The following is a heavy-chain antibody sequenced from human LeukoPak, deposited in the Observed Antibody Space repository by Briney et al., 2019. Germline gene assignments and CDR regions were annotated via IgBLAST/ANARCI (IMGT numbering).Heavy chain of an antibody. CDR2: IISGSGSST. CDR1: GFTFSNNA. CDR3: AKVGSWYSGSYCDY. D-gene: IGHD1-26*01. J-gene: IGHJ4*02. Sequence: GGSLRLSCAASGFTFSNNAMSWVRQAPGQGLEWVSGIISGSGSSTYYADSVKGRFTISRDNSKNTLYLQMNSLRAEDTAVYYCAKVGSWYSGSYCDYWGQGTLVTVSS. V-gene: IGHV3-23*01.